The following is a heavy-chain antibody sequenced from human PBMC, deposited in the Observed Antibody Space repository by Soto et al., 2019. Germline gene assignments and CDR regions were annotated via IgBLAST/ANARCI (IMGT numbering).Heavy chain of an antibody. CDR1: GFTVSSYH. Sequence: GGSLRLSCTASGFTVSSYHMSWVRQAPGKGLEWVSIIYSAGSADFADSVKGRFTISRDNSKNTLYLQMNSLRAEDTAVYYCARDTARAMVRIYYGMDVWGQGTTVTVSS. CDR3: ARDTARAMVRIYYGMDV. V-gene: IGHV3-66*01. D-gene: IGHD3-10*01. J-gene: IGHJ6*02. CDR2: IYSAGSA.